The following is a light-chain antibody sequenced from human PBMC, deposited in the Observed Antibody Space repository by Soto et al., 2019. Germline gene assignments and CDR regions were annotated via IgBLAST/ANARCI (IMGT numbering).Light chain of an antibody. V-gene: IGLV2-14*01. CDR3: SSYTSSTTPV. Sequence: QSALTQPASVSGSPGQSITISCTGTSSDVGGYAYVSWYQQYPGKAPKLVISEVTNRPSGISHRFSGSRSGNTASLTISGLQADDEADHYCSSYTSSTTPVFGGGTKLTVL. CDR1: SSDVGGYAY. CDR2: EVT. J-gene: IGLJ2*01.